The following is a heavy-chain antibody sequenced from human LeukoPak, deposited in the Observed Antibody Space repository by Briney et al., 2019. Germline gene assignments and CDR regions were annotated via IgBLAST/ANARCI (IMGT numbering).Heavy chain of an antibody. CDR3: ARARVLRHLDV. CDR1: GYTYTSYD. Sequence: ASVKVSCKASGYTYTSYDINWVRQATGQGLEWRGWMNPNSGKTGYAQKFQGRVTMTRNTSISTAYMELSSLRSEGTAVYYCARARVLRHLDVWGQGTTVTVSS. V-gene: IGHV1-8*01. CDR2: MNPNSGKT. D-gene: IGHD2-8*01. J-gene: IGHJ6*02.